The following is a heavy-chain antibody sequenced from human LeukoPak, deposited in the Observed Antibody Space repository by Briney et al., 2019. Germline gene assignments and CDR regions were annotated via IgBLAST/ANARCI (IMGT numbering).Heavy chain of an antibody. J-gene: IGHJ5*02. D-gene: IGHD6-19*01. CDR1: GGSISSGGYY. V-gene: IGHV4-61*08. CDR3: ARLRHSSGYLRFDP. Sequence: SETLSLTCTVSGGSISSGGYYWSWIRQPPGKGLEWVGHIDYSGDTNYNPSLKSRVTISVDTSKNQFSLKLSSVTAADTAVYYCARLRHSSGYLRFDPWGQGTLVTVSS. CDR2: IDYSGDT.